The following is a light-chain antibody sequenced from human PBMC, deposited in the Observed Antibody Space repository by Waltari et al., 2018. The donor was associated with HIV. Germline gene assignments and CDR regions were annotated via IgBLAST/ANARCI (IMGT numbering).Light chain of an antibody. CDR3: ESADNSGTYWV. V-gene: IGLV3-25*03. CDR2: KDK. CDR1: ALPNHS. Sequence: SYELTQPPSVSVSPGQTAKPTRPGDALPNHSTQWYQQKPGQAPLVLIDKDKQRPPGIPERFSGSHSWTTVTLIISGVQAEDEADYYCESADNSGTYWVFGVGTKLSVL. J-gene: IGLJ3*02.